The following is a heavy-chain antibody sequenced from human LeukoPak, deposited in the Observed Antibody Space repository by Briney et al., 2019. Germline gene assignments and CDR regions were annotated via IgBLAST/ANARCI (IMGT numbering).Heavy chain of an antibody. CDR2: IYYSGST. J-gene: IGHJ4*02. Sequence: SETLSLTCTVSGGSISSSSYYWGWIRQPPGKGLEWIGSIYYSGSTYYNPSLKSRVTISVDTSKNQFSLKLSSVTAADAAVYYCEHRSGGSCYSWGQGTLVTVSS. CDR3: EHRSGGSCYS. D-gene: IGHD2-15*01. CDR1: GGSISSSSYY. V-gene: IGHV4-39*01.